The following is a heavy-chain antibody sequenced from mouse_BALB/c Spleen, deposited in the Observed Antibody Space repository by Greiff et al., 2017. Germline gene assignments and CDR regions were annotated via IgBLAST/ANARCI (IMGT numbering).Heavy chain of an antibody. CDR1: GFSLTSYG. CDR3: ARERRYDAMDY. CDR2: IWAGGST. V-gene: IGHV2-9*02. Sequence: VNVVESGPGLVAPSQSLSITCTVSGFSLTSYGVHWVRQPPGKGLEWLGVIWAGGSTNYNSALMSRLSISKDNSKSQVFLKMNSLQTDDTAMYYCARERRYDAMDYWGQGTSVTVSS. J-gene: IGHJ4*01.